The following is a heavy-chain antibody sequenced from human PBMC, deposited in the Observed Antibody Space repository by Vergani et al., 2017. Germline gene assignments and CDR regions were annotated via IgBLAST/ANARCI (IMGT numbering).Heavy chain of an antibody. J-gene: IGHJ4*02. V-gene: IGHV4-59*08. D-gene: IGHD3-10*01. CDR3: AGRADGSGSYFFDY. Sequence: QVQLQESGPGLVKPSETLSLTCTVSGGSISSYYWSWIRQPPGKGLEWVGYIYYSGSTNYNPSRKSRVTISVDTSKNQCSLKLSSVTAADTSVYYCAGRADGSGSYFFDYWGQGTLVTVSS. CDR1: GGSISSYY. CDR2: IYYSGST.